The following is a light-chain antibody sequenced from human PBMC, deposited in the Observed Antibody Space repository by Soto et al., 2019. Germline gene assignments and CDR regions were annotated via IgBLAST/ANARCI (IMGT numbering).Light chain of an antibody. V-gene: IGKV1-27*01. J-gene: IGKJ5*01. CDR3: QQTYNSPRFT. Sequence: DVQLTQSPSSLSASVGDRVTITCRERQGISRCLDWYRQKPGKVRKVMIYSASNMQSGVPSRVSGNGSGTDFTLTISSLQPEDVATYYGQQTYNSPRFTFGQGTRLEIK. CDR2: SAS. CDR1: QGISRC.